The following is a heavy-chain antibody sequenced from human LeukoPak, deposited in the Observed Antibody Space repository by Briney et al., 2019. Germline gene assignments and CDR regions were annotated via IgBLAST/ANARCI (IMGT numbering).Heavy chain of an antibody. J-gene: IGHJ4*02. Sequence: GRSLRLSCAASGFTFNTYGMHWVRQAPGKGLEWVAVISYDGSNRYYADSVKGRFTISRDNSRNTVYLQMNNLRPEDTAIHYCAKERGGITGYFDYWGQGTLVTVSS. CDR3: AKERGGITGYFDY. V-gene: IGHV3-30*18. CDR1: GFTFNTYG. D-gene: IGHD1-26*01. CDR2: ISYDGSNR.